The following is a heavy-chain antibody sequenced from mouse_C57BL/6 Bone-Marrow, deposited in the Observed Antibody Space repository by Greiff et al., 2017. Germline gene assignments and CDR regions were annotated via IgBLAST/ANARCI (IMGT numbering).Heavy chain of an antibody. CDR1: GYSITSGYY. J-gene: IGHJ4*01. V-gene: IGHV3-6*01. Sequence: EVQLQESGPGLVKPSQSLSLTCSVTGYSITSGYYWNWIRQFPGNKLEWMGYISYDGSNNYNPSLKNRISITRDTTKNQFFLKLNSVTTEDTATDDCASAFTTVVANARDYWGQGTSVTVSS. CDR3: ASAFTTVVANARDY. D-gene: IGHD1-1*01. CDR2: ISYDGSN.